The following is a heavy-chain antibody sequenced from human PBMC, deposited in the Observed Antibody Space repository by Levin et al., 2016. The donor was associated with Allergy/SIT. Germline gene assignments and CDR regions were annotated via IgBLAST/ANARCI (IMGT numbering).Heavy chain of an antibody. Sequence: SETLSLTCTVSGGSISSYYWSWIRQPPGKGLEWIGYIYNSGSTNYNPSLKSRVTISVDTSKNQFSLKLSSVTAADTAVYYCARAAPTTGLDYWGQGTLVTVSS. J-gene: IGHJ4*02. D-gene: IGHD4-17*01. CDR1: GGSISSYY. CDR3: ARAAPTTGLDY. CDR2: IYNSGST. V-gene: IGHV4-59*12.